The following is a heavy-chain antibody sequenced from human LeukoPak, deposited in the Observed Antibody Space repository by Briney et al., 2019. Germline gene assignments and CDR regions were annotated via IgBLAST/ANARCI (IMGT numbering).Heavy chain of an antibody. J-gene: IGHJ4*02. V-gene: IGHV3-21*01. CDR1: GFTFSSYS. CDR2: ISSSSSYI. D-gene: IGHD6-6*01. Sequence: GGSLRLSCAVSGFTFSSYSMNWVRQAPGKGLEWVSSISSSSSYIYYADSVKGRFTISRDNAKNSLYLQMNSLRAEDTAVYYCARGPYSSSYYFDYWGQGTLVTVSS. CDR3: ARGPYSSSYYFDY.